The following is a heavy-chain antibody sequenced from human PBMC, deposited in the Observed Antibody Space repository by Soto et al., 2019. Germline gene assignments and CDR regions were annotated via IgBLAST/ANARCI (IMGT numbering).Heavy chain of an antibody. CDR2: ISGSGGST. D-gene: IGHD1-26*01. J-gene: IGHJ4*02. CDR1: GFTFSSYA. CDR3: AQARTWEGSDY. V-gene: IGHV3-23*01. Sequence: GGSLRLSCAASGFTFSSYAVNWVRQAPGKGLEWVSAISGSGGSTYYADSVKGRFTISRDNSKNTLYLQMNSLRAEDTAVYYCAQARTWEGSDYWGQGTLVTVSS.